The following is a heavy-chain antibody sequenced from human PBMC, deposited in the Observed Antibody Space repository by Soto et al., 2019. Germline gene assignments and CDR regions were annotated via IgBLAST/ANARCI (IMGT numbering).Heavy chain of an antibody. V-gene: IGHV4-59*01. CDR3: VSYRGALYFDN. CDR1: GGSMSSNY. CDR2: VYYGGT. Sequence: SETLSLTCTVSGGSMSSNYWSWIRQSPGKGLEWIGFVYYGGTNYNPSFESRVTMSVDTPKNQFSLELKSVTAADTAVYHCVSYRGALYFDNWGQGALVTVS. J-gene: IGHJ4*02. D-gene: IGHD4-4*01.